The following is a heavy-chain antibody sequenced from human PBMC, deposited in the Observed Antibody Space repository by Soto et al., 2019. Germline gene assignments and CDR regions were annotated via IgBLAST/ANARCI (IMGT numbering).Heavy chain of an antibody. D-gene: IGHD1-26*01. CDR3: AADPRWDSYYFAY. CDR2: IVVGSGNT. Sequence: SVKVSCKASGFTFTSSAVQWVRQARGQRLEWIGWIVVGSGNTNYAQKFQERVTITRDMSTSTAYMELSSLRSEDTAVYYCAADPRWDSYYFAYWGQGTLVTVSS. CDR1: GFTFTSSA. V-gene: IGHV1-58*01. J-gene: IGHJ4*02.